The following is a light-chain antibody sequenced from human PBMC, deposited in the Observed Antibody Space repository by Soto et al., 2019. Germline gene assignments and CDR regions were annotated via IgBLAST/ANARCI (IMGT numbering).Light chain of an antibody. CDR2: ATS. CDR3: QQGYSTQWT. V-gene: IGKV1-39*01. Sequence: DIQKTQSPSSLSASVGDRVSITCRASQDIRSYLNWYQQKPGKAPELLIYATSNLQSGVPPRFSASGSGTDFTLTISSLQPEDFATYYCQQGYSTQWTSGQGTKVEIK. CDR1: QDIRSY. J-gene: IGKJ1*01.